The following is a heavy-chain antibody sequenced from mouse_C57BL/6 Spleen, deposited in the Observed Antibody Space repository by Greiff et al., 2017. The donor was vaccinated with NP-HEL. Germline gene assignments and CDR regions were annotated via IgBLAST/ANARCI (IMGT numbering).Heavy chain of an antibody. D-gene: IGHD2-14*01. V-gene: IGHV1-50*01. CDR3: AREGTPYFDY. CDR2: IDPSDSYT. CDR1: GYTFTSYW. Sequence: QVQLKQPGAELVKPGASVKLSCKASGYTFTSYWMQWVKQRPGQGLEWIGEIDPSDSYTNYNQKFKGKATLTVDTSSSTAYMQLSSLTSEDSAVYYCAREGTPYFDYWGQGTTLTVSS. J-gene: IGHJ2*01.